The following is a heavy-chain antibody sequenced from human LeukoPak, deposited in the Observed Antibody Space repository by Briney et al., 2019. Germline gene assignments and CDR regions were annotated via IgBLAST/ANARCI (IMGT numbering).Heavy chain of an antibody. Sequence: PGGSLRLSCAASGFTFSSYSMNWVRQAPGKGLEWVSYISSCSSTIYYADSVKGRFTISRDNAKNSLYLQMNSLRDEDTAVYYCARDQHGYSSRGFDYWGQGTLVTVSS. V-gene: IGHV3-48*02. CDR2: ISSCSSTI. J-gene: IGHJ4*02. D-gene: IGHD6-13*01. CDR1: GFTFSSYS. CDR3: ARDQHGYSSRGFDY.